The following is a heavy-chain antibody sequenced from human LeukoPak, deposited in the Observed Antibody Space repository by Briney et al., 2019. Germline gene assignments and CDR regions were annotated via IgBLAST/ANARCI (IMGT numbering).Heavy chain of an antibody. D-gene: IGHD3-10*01. Sequence: PGGSLRLSCAASGFSFNSYPMHWVRQAPGKVLEWVAVISNDGNKKYYADSVKGRFTISRDNSNNTLSLQMNGLRVEDTAVYYCARPDDSESFYRANHYWGRGTLVTVS. CDR2: ISNDGNKK. J-gene: IGHJ4*02. CDR1: GFSFNSYP. V-gene: IGHV3-30*04. CDR3: ARPDDSESFYRANHY.